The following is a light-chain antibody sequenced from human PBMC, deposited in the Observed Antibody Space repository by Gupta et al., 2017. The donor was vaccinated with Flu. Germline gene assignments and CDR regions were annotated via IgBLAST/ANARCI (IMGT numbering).Light chain of an antibody. J-gene: IGKJ5*01. CDR2: DAS. Sequence: DIQMTQSPSSLSASVGDSVTITCQASQDISNYLNWYQQKPGKAPKLLIYDASNLETGIPSRFSGSGSGTEFTLTISSLQPENIATYYCQQYDSPPITFGQGTRLEIK. CDR3: QQYDSPPIT. V-gene: IGKV1-33*01. CDR1: QDISNY.